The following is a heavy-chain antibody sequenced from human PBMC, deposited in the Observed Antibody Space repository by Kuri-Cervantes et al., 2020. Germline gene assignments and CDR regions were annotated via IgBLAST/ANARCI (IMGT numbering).Heavy chain of an antibody. Sequence: GESLKISCAASGFTFSSYAMSWVRQAPGKGLEWVSDISASGGSTSYAASVKGRFTISRDNSKNTLYLQMNSLRAEDTAVYYCAKGSIAYYYYYMDVWGKGTTVTVSS. CDR2: ISASGGST. V-gene: IGHV3-23*01. J-gene: IGHJ6*03. CDR1: GFTFSSYA. CDR3: AKGSIAYYYYYMDV. D-gene: IGHD6-6*01.